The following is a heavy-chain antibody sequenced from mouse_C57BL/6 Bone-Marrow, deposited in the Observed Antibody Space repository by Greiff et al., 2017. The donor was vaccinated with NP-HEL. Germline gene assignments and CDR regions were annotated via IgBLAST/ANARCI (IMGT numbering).Heavy chain of an antibody. CDR1: GFTFSSYG. CDR3: ARDGHYGSSYLPDY. V-gene: IGHV5-6*01. CDR2: ISSGGSYT. J-gene: IGHJ4*01. D-gene: IGHD1-1*01. Sequence: EVKLMESGGDLVKPGGSLKLSCAASGFTFSSYGMSWVRQTPDKRLAWVATISSGGSYTYYPDSVKGRFTISSDNAKNTLYLQMSSLKSEDTAMYYCARDGHYGSSYLPDYWGQGTSVTVSS.